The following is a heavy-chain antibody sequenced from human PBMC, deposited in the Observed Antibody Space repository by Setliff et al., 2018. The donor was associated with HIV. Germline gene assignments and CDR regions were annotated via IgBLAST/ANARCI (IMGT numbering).Heavy chain of an antibody. Sequence: SETLSLTCTVSGGSISSYYWSWIRQPPGKGLEWIGYIYTSGSTNYNPSLKSRVTISVDTSKHQFSLKLSSVTAADTAVYYCARGPGHDSSGYYYDYYYRDVWGKGTTVTV. CDR3: ARGPGHDSSGYYYDYYYRDV. V-gene: IGHV4-4*08. J-gene: IGHJ6*03. CDR2: IYTSGST. D-gene: IGHD3-22*01. CDR1: GGSISSYY.